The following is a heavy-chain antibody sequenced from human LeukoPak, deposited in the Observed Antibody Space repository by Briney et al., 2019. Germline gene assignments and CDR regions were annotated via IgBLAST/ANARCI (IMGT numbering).Heavy chain of an antibody. CDR3: AKDAALFCSGGSCHGEGYYFDY. CDR2: ISGYGTST. Sequence: GGSLRLSCAASGFTFSSYAMSWVRQAPGMGLEWVSAISGYGTSTYYADSVKGRFTISRDNSKNTLYLQMNSLRAEDTAVYYCAKDAALFCSGGSCHGEGYYFDYWGQGILVTVSS. D-gene: IGHD2-15*01. CDR1: GFTFSSYA. V-gene: IGHV3-23*01. J-gene: IGHJ4*02.